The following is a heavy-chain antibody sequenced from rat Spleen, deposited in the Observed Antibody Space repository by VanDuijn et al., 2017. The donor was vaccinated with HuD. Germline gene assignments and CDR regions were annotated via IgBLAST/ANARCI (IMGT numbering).Heavy chain of an antibody. J-gene: IGHJ3*01. CDR2: ISYDGGST. Sequence: EVRLVESDGGFVQPGGSLKLSCAASGFTFSDHNMAWLRQVPTKGLEWVASISYDGGSTYYRDSVKGRFTISRDNAKSTLYLQMESLRSEDTATYYCAKDLDYSGDNWFGYWGQGTLVTVSS. D-gene: IGHD1-1*01. V-gene: IGHV5-20*01. CDR3: AKDLDYSGDNWFGY. CDR1: GFTFSDHN.